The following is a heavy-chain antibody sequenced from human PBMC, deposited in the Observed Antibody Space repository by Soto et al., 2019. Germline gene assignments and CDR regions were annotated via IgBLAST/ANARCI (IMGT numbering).Heavy chain of an antibody. D-gene: IGHD5-12*01. V-gene: IGHV3-23*01. CDR1: GFTFSDYA. Sequence: GGSLRLSCAASGFTFSDYAMSWVRQGPGKGLEWVSTISGSGGRTFYADSVKGRFTISRDNSKNTLSLQMNSLRAEDTAVYYCAKRAQIYDPGYYFDFWGQGAPVTVSS. J-gene: IGHJ4*02. CDR3: AKRAQIYDPGYYFDF. CDR2: ISGSGGRT.